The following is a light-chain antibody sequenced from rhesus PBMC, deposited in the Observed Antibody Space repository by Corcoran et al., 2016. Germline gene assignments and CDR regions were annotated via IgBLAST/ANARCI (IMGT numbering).Light chain of an antibody. CDR1: ENVNNY. Sequence: DIQMTQSPSSLSASVGDRVTITCRASENVNNYLHCYQQKPGKAPKLLIYTASTLGSGVPSRFSGSGSGTDFTLTISSLQPEDFASYYCQHSYGTPFTFGPGTKLDIK. V-gene: IGKV1-74*01. CDR2: TAS. CDR3: QHSYGTPFT. J-gene: IGKJ3*01.